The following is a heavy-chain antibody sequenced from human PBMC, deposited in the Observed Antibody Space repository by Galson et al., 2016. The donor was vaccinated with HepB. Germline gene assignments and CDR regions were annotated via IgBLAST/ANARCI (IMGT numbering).Heavy chain of an antibody. Sequence: SETLSLTCTVSGGSISNINYFWGWIRQTPGKGLEWIGGVFYTGDTYYNPSLRSRVTPSVDTSKSQCSLRLRSVTAADTALYYCARGGYCTNNNCLTKDFYRWGQGTLVIVSS. CDR2: VFYTGDT. J-gene: IGHJ4*02. CDR1: GGSISNINYF. V-gene: IGHV4-39*01. D-gene: IGHD2-8*01. CDR3: ARGGYCTNNNCLTKDFYR.